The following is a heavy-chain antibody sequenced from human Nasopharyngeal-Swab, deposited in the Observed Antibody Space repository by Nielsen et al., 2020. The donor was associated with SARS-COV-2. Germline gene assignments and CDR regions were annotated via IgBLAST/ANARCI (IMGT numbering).Heavy chain of an antibody. D-gene: IGHD2-8*01. CDR3: ARQVLVAPDASDV. J-gene: IGHJ3*01. CDR1: RGTFITYA. CDR2: ISAYNGDT. Sequence: ASVKVSCKASRGTFITYASSWVRQAPGQGLEWMGWISAYNGDTNYAQKLQGRVTMTTDTSTNTANMELRSLRSHDTAVYYCARQVLVAPDASDVWGQGTMVTVSS. V-gene: IGHV1-18*01.